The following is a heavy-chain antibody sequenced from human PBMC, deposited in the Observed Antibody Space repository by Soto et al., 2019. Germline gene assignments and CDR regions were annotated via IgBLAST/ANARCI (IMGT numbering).Heavy chain of an antibody. CDR2: IKQDGSEK. CDR3: ARDFEHIVLTVYAPPDAFDI. J-gene: IGHJ3*02. CDR1: GFTFSSYW. D-gene: IGHD2-8*01. V-gene: IGHV3-7*03. Sequence: PGGSLRLSCAASGFTFSSYWMSWVRQAPGRGLEWVANIKQDGSEKYYVDSVKGRFTISRDNAKNSLYLQMNSLRAEDTAVYYCARDFEHIVLTVYAPPDAFDIWGQGTMVTVSS.